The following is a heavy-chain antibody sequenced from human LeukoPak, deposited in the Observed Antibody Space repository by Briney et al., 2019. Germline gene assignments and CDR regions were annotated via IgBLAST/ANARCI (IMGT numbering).Heavy chain of an antibody. Sequence: SVKVSCKASGGTFSSYAISWVRQAPGQGLEWMGRIIPIFGTANYAQKFQGRVTITTDESTSTAYMELSRLRSEDTAVYYCARDPHVAAAGTHWGQGPLVTVSS. J-gene: IGHJ4*02. D-gene: IGHD6-13*01. CDR1: GGTFSSYA. CDR3: ARDPHVAAAGTH. V-gene: IGHV1-69*05. CDR2: IIPIFGTA.